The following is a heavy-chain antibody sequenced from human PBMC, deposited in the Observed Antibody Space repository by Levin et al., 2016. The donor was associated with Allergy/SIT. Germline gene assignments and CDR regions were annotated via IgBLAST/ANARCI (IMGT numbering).Heavy chain of an antibody. CDR2: MNTGGNT. V-gene: IGHV4-61*02. CDR3: AKYSIGLGSRYVNTDYYGLDV. J-gene: IGHJ6*02. D-gene: IGHD3-10*01. Sequence: SETLSLTCTVSGGSVTRGHHYWTWLRQPAGKGLEWIGRMNTGGNTEYNPSLQSRVFIPMDTANNRFSLRLASVTAADTAVYFCAKYSIGLGSRYVNTDYYGLDVWGQGTTVTVSS. CDR1: GGSVTRGHHY.